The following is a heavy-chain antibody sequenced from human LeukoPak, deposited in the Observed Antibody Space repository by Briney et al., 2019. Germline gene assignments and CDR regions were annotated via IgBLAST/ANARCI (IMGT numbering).Heavy chain of an antibody. D-gene: IGHD6-13*01. Sequence: SQTLSLTCTVSGGSISSGGYYWSWLRQHPGTGLEWLGYIYYSGSTYYNPSLKSRVTISVDTSKNQFSLKLSSVTAADTAVYYCARDLSIAAAGAPERDYYGVDVWGQGTTVTVSS. V-gene: IGHV4-31*03. CDR2: IYYSGST. CDR3: ARDLSIAAAGAPERDYYGVDV. CDR1: GGSISSGGYY. J-gene: IGHJ6*02.